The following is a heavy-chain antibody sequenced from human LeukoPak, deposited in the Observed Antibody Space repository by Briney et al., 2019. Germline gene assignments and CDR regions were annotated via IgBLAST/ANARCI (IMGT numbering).Heavy chain of an antibody. CDR1: GFTFSTYN. D-gene: IGHD3-22*01. V-gene: IGHV3-13*01. CDR3: ARRGDSRGYYDAFDI. CDR2: VGTAGDT. Sequence: GGSLRLSCTASGFTFSTYNMHWVRQPTGKGLEWVSAVGTAGDTYYPGSVKGRFTISRENAKNSSYLQMNSLRVRDTAVYYCARRGDSRGYYDAFDIWGQGTMVTVSS. J-gene: IGHJ3*02.